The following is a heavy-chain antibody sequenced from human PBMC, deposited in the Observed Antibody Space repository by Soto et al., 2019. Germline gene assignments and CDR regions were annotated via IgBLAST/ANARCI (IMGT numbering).Heavy chain of an antibody. CDR3: ATRGYSGYVNFDY. CDR1: GGTFSSYA. D-gene: IGHD5-12*01. V-gene: IGHV1-69*13. CDR2: IIPIFGTA. Sequence: ASVKVSCKASGGTFSSYAISWVRQAPGQGLEWMGGIIPIFGTANYAQKFQGRVTITADESTSTAYMELSSLRSEDTAVYYCATRGYSGYVNFDYWGQGTLVTVSS. J-gene: IGHJ4*02.